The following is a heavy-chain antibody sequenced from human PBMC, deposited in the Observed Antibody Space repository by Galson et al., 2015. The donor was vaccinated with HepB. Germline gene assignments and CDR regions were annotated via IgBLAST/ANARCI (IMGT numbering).Heavy chain of an antibody. CDR1: GGSINSGDYS. CDR2: IYYSGDT. D-gene: IGHD3-3*01. J-gene: IGHJ4*02. CDR3: ARRSGYSLFDY. V-gene: IGHV4-30-2*01. Sequence: TLSLPCTVSGGSINSGDYSWSWIRPPPGKGLEWIGYIYYSGDTYYDPYLLSRLIISIDSSKNQFSLKLSSVTAADTAVYYCARRSGYSLFDYWGQGMLFTVSS.